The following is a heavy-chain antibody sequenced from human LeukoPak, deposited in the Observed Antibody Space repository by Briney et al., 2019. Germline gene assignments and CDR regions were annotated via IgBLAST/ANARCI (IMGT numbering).Heavy chain of an antibody. CDR3: ARITMVRGVIRWFDP. CDR2: IYPGDSDT. J-gene: IGHJ5*02. D-gene: IGHD3-10*01. Sequence: GESLKISGKGSGYSFTSYWIGWVRQMPGKGLEWMGIIYPGDSDTRYSPSFQGQVTISADKSISTAYLQWSSLKASDTAMYYCARITMVRGVIRWFDPWGQGTLVTVSS. CDR1: GYSFTSYW. V-gene: IGHV5-51*01.